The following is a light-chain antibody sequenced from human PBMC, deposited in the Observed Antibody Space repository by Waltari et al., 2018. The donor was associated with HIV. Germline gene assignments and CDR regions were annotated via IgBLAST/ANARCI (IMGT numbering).Light chain of an antibody. J-gene: IGLJ1*01. Sequence: QSALTQPRSVSGSPGQSVTISCTGTSSDVGGYNYVSWYQQHPAKAPKLMIYDVTKRPSGVPDRFSGSRSGNTASLTISGLQADDEADYYCCSYAGGYTFVFGTGAKVTVL. CDR3: CSYAGGYTFV. CDR1: SSDVGGYNY. CDR2: DVT. V-gene: IGLV2-11*01.